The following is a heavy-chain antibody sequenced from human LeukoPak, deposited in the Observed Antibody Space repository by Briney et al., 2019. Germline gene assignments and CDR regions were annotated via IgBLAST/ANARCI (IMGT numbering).Heavy chain of an antibody. CDR1: GYTFTSYG. V-gene: IGHV1-18*01. Sequence: ASLKVSCKASGYTFTSYGISWVRQAPGQGLEWMGWISAYNGNTNYAQKLQGRVTITTDTATSTAYMELRSLRTDDTAVYYCARDNSGSYYADAFDIWGQGTMVTVSS. D-gene: IGHD1-26*01. CDR3: ARDNSGSYYADAFDI. CDR2: ISAYNGNT. J-gene: IGHJ3*02.